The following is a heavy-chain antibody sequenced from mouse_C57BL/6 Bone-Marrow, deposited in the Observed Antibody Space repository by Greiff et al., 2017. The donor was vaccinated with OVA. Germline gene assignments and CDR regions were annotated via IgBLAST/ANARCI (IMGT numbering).Heavy chain of an antibody. CDR3: TRAGDYEAMDY. V-gene: IGHV5-9-1*02. CDR1: GFTFSSYA. J-gene: IGHJ4*01. CDR2: ISSGGDYI. Sequence: EVQRVESGEGLVKPGGSLKLSCAASGFTFSSYAMSWVRQTPEKRLEWVAYISSGGDYIYYADTVKGRFTISRDNARNTLYLQMSSLKSEDTAMYYCTRAGDYEAMDYWGQGTSVTVSS.